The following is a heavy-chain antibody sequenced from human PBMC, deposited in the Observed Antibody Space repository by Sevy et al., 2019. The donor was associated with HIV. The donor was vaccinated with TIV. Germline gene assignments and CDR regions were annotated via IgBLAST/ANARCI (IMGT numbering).Heavy chain of an antibody. CDR2: IKNENEGGTT. CDR1: GFAFYDYS. CDR3: TTDWGTGNTWVRAFDL. D-gene: IGHD1-7*01. V-gene: IGHV3-15*01. J-gene: IGHJ3*01. Sequence: GGSLRLSCAASGFAFYDYSMSWIRQVPGKGLEWVGLIKNENEGGTTDYAAPVKGRSIISRDDSKNTLYLQMSSLKTEDTAIYYCTTDWGTGNTWVRAFDLWGQGTMVTVSS.